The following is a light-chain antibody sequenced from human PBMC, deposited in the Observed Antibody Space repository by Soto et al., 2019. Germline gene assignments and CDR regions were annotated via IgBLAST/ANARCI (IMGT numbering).Light chain of an antibody. V-gene: IGLV2-14*01. Sequence: QSALTQPASVSGSPGQSITISCTGTSSDVGGYNYVSWYQQHPGKAPKLLIYEVSTRPSGVSNRFSASKSSNTASLTISVLEAEDEADYYCSLYTSSQRVFGTGTKLTVL. CDR1: SSDVGGYNY. J-gene: IGLJ1*01. CDR2: EVS. CDR3: SLYTSSQRV.